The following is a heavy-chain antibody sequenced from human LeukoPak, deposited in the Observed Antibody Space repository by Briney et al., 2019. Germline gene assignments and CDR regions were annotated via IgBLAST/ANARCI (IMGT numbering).Heavy chain of an antibody. V-gene: IGHV1-2*02. CDR2: INLNSGGT. D-gene: IGHD1-1*01. CDR3: AKHVNSGRGTYDRYYYGMDV. J-gene: IGHJ6*02. Sequence: VASVKVSFKASGYTFTAYYMHWVRQAPGQGLEWMGWINLNSGGTNSAQKFQGRVTMTRDTSINTAYLQWSSLKASDTAMYYCAKHVNSGRGTYDRYYYGMDVWGQGTAVTVSS. CDR1: GYTFTAYY.